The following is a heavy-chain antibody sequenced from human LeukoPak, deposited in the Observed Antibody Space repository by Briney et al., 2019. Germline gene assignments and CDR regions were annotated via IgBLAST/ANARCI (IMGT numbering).Heavy chain of an antibody. D-gene: IGHD3-16*02. Sequence: SETLSLTCAVSGGSFSAYYWTWIRQPPGKGLEWIGEINHSGSTNYNPSLKSRVTISVDTSKNQFSLKLSSVTAADTAVYYCARGRYYDYVWGSYRYSVDAFDIWGQGTMVAVSS. CDR3: ARGRYYDYVWGSYRYSVDAFDI. J-gene: IGHJ3*02. V-gene: IGHV4-34*01. CDR2: INHSGST. CDR1: GGSFSAYY.